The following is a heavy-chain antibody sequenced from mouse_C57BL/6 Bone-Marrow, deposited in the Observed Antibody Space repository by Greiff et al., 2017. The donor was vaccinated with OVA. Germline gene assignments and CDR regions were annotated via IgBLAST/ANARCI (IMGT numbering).Heavy chain of an antibody. Sequence: SGAELVRPGASVKLSCTASGFNIKDDYMHWVKQRPEQGLEWIGWIDPENGDTEYASKFQGKATITADTTSNTPYLQLSSLTSENTAVYYCTTPVVTNYFDYWGQGTTLTVSS. J-gene: IGHJ2*01. CDR3: TTPVVTNYFDY. V-gene: IGHV14-4*01. CDR1: GFNIKDDY. CDR2: IDPENGDT. D-gene: IGHD1-1*01.